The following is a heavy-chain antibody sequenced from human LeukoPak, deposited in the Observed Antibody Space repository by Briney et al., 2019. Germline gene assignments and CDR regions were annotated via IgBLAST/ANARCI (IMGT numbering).Heavy chain of an antibody. V-gene: IGHV4-34*01. D-gene: IGHD3-16*01. J-gene: IGHJ4*02. Sequence: SETLSLTCAVYGGSFSGYYWSWIRQPPGKGLEWIGEINHSGSTNYNPSLKSRVTMSVDTSKTQFSLNLSSVTAADTAVYYCARHYGPWGQGTLVTVSS. CDR3: ARHYGP. CDR1: GGSFSGYY. CDR2: INHSGST.